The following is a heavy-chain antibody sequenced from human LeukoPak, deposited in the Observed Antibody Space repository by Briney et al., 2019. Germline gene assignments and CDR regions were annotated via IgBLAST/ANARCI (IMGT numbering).Heavy chain of an antibody. J-gene: IGHJ4*02. CDR1: GFTFSSYA. Sequence: GGSLRLSCVASGFTFSSYAMHWVRQAPGKGLEWVAVISYDGSNKYYADSVKGRFTISRDNSKITLYLQMNSLRVEDTAVYYCARVGPTYYSGSGRYFGFDYWGQGTLVTVSS. V-gene: IGHV3-30*04. D-gene: IGHD3-10*01. CDR2: ISYDGSNK. CDR3: ARVGPTYYSGSGRYFGFDY.